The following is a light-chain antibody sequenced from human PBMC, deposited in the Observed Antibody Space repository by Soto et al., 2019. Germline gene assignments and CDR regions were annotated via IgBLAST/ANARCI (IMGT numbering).Light chain of an antibody. V-gene: IGKV1-39*01. Sequence: DIQMTQSPSSLSASVGDRVTITCRASQTISIYLNWYQQKPGKAPNLLIYAASSLQSGVPSRFSGSGSGTHFTLTISSLQPEDVATYYCHQSYSNPPWTFGQGTKVEIK. CDR2: AAS. CDR1: QTISIY. J-gene: IGKJ1*01. CDR3: HQSYSNPPWT.